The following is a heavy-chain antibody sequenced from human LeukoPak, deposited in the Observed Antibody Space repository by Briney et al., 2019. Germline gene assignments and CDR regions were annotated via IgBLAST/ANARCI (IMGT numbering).Heavy chain of an antibody. CDR1: GYTFTSYG. J-gene: IGHJ4*02. CDR2: ISAYNGNT. Sequence: ASVKVSCKASGYTFTSYGISWVRQAPGQGLEWMGWISAYNGNTNYAQKLQGRVTMTTDTSTSTAYMELRSLRSDDTAVYYCARSAGYYYDSSGWTRVFDYWGQGTLVTVSS. D-gene: IGHD3-22*01. CDR3: ARSAGYYYDSSGWTRVFDY. V-gene: IGHV1-18*01.